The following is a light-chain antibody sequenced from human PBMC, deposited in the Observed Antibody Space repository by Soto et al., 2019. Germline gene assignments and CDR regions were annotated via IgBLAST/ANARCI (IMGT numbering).Light chain of an antibody. CDR2: DAS. J-gene: IGKJ4*01. CDR3: QQYDHLPPS. Sequence: DIQMTQSPSSLSASVGDRVTITCQASQDISNYLNWYQQKPGKAPKLLIYDASNLETGVPSRFSGSRSGTDFTFTSSSLQTEDIATYYCQQYDHLPPSFGGGTKVEIK. V-gene: IGKV1-33*01. CDR1: QDISNY.